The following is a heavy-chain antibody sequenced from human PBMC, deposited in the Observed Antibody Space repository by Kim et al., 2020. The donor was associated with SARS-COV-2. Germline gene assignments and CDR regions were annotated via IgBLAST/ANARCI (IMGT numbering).Heavy chain of an antibody. CDR1: GGSISSYY. Sequence: SETLSLTCTVSGGSISSYYWSWIRQPPGKGLEWIGYIYYSGSTNYNPSLKSRVTISVDTSKNQFSLKLSSVTAADTAVYYCARTVGATILFDYWGQGTLVTVSS. D-gene: IGHD1-26*01. J-gene: IGHJ4*02. V-gene: IGHV4-59*01. CDR2: IYYSGST. CDR3: ARTVGATILFDY.